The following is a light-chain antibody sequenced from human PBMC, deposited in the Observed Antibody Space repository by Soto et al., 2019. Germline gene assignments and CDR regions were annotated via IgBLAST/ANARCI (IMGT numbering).Light chain of an antibody. CDR3: QQSYSTPRT. Sequence: DIQMTQSPSSLSASVGDRVTITCRASQSISSYLNWYQQKPGKAPKLLIYAASSLQSGVTSRFSGSRSGTDFTLTISSLQPEDFATYYCQQSYSTPRTFGQGTKVEIK. V-gene: IGKV1-39*01. CDR2: AAS. J-gene: IGKJ1*01. CDR1: QSISSY.